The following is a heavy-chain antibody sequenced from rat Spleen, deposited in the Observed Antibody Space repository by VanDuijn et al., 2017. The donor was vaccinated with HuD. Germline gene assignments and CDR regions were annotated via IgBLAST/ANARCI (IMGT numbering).Heavy chain of an antibody. CDR1: GFTFSDYY. Sequence: EVQLAGSGGGLVQPGRSLKLSCAASGFTFSDYYMAWVRQAPRKGLEWVAIITYDGSSTYYRDSVKGRFTISRDNAKNTQYLQMDSLRSEDTATYYCARRVRSSPGYWYFDFWGPGTMVTVSS. J-gene: IGHJ1*01. CDR2: ITYDGSST. V-gene: IGHV5-7*01. D-gene: IGHD1-1*01. CDR3: ARRVRSSPGYWYFDF.